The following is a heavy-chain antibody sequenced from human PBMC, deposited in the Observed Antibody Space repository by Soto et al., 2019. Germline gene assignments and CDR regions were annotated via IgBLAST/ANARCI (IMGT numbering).Heavy chain of an antibody. Sequence: QVQLVESGGGVVQPGRSLRLSCAASGFTFSSYGMHWVRQAPGKGLEWVAVISYDGSNKYYADSVKGRFTISRDNSKNTLYLQMNSLRAEDTAVYYCAKDLRETATSILPSNYYYYGMDVWGQGTTVTVSS. J-gene: IGHJ6*02. D-gene: IGHD2-21*02. CDR3: AKDLRETATSILPSNYYYYGMDV. CDR2: ISYDGSNK. CDR1: GFTFSSYG. V-gene: IGHV3-30*18.